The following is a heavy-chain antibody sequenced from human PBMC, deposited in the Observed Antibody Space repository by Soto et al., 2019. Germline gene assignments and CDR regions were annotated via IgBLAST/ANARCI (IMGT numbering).Heavy chain of an antibody. CDR1: GYTVTGYY. J-gene: IGHJ6*01. CDR2: INPNSGGT. V-gene: IGHV1-2*02. D-gene: IGHD6-13*01. CDR3: ARDYTSSWPGSPRRGMDN. Sequence: GSVMVSCKVSGYTVTGYYMHWVRQAPGQGLEWMGWINPNSGGTNYAQKFQGRVTMTRDTSISTAYMELSRLRSDDTAVYYCARDYTSSWPGSPRRGMDNWGKGTTVTVSS.